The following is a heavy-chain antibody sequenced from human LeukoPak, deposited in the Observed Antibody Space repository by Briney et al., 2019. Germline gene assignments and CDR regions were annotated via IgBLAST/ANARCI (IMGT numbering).Heavy chain of an antibody. D-gene: IGHD2-2*01. Sequence: SVKVSCKGSGGTFSSYTISWVRQAPGQGLEWMGRIIPILGIANYAQKFQGRVTITADKSTSTAYMELSSLRSEDTAVYYCARSYCSSTSCYSDYWGQGTLVTVSS. J-gene: IGHJ4*02. CDR3: ARSYCSSTSCYSDY. CDR2: IIPILGIA. V-gene: IGHV1-69*02. CDR1: GGTFSSYT.